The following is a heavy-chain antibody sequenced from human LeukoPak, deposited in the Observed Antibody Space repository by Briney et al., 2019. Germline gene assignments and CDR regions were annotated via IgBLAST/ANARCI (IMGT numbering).Heavy chain of an antibody. D-gene: IGHD5-18*01. J-gene: IGHJ4*02. Sequence: QTGGSLRLSCAASGFTFSSYAMSWVRQAPGKGLEWVSGGGSTYYADSVKGRFTISRDNSKNTLYLQMNSLRAEDTAVYYCASGYSYGYYFDYWGQGTLVTVSS. CDR3: ASGYSYGYYFDY. V-gene: IGHV3-23*01. CDR2: GGST. CDR1: GFTFSSYA.